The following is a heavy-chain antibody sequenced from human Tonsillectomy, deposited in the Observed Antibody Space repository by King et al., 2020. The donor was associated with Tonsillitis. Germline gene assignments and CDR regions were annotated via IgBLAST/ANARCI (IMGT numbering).Heavy chain of an antibody. CDR1: GGTFSSYA. V-gene: IGHV1-69*01. J-gene: IGHJ6*02. CDR2: IIPIFGAA. CDR3: ARETPFGDV. Sequence: VQLVESGAEVKKPGSSVKVSCKASGGTFSSYAISWVRQAPGQGLEWMGGIIPIFGAANYAQHFQGRVTITADDSTSTAYMELSSLRSDDTAVYYCARETPFGDVWVQGTTVTVSS. D-gene: IGHD3-10*01.